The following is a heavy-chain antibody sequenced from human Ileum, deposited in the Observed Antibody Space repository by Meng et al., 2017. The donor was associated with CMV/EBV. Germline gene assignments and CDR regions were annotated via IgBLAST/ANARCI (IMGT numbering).Heavy chain of an antibody. CDR3: ARDREHTYGYTFEY. CDR1: GGSISTYY. Sequence: QVQLQGSVPGVVKPSETLFLTCTVSGGSISTYYWNWIRQPAGRELEWIGRVYNRDRTTYNPSLKSRVTMSVDTSKNQFSLTLYSVTAADTAVYFCARDREHTYGYTFEYWGQGALVTVSS. CDR2: VYNRDRT. J-gene: IGHJ4*02. V-gene: IGHV4-4*07. D-gene: IGHD5-24*01.